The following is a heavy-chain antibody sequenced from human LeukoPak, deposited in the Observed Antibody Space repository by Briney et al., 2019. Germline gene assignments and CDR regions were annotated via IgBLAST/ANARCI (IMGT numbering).Heavy chain of an antibody. CDR3: ARDLGHYYDSSGYYWGSNAFDI. CDR2: INPNSGGT. V-gene: IGHV1-2*06. J-gene: IGHJ3*02. CDR1: GYTFTGYY. D-gene: IGHD3-22*01. Sequence: VASVKVSCKASGYTFTGYYMHWVRQAPGQGLEWVGRINPNSGGTNYAQKFQGRVTMTRDTSISTAYMELSRLRSDDTAVYYCARDLGHYYDSSGYYWGSNAFDIWGQGTMVTVSS.